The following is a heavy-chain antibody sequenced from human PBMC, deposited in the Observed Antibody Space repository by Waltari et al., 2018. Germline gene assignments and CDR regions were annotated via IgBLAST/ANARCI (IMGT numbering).Heavy chain of an antibody. Sequence: QVQLVQPGAEVKKPGASVKVSCKVSGYTFTSDGISWVRQAPGQGREGMGWMSAYNGNTNYAQKHQCRVNMTTDTSTNTAYMELRRLGSDDTAVYYCARGPNYYDSSGRSDFYYGMDVSGQGTTVTVSS. V-gene: IGHV1-18*01. J-gene: IGHJ6*02. D-gene: IGHD3-22*01. CDR2: MSAYNGNT. CDR1: GYTFTSDG. CDR3: ARGPNYYDSSGRSDFYYGMDV.